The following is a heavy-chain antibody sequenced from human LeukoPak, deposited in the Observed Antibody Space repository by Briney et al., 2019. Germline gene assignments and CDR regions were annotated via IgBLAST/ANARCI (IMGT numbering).Heavy chain of an antibody. CDR3: ARDSEYQLLRKYYFDY. CDR2: IYHSGST. CDR1: GYSINSGYY. Sequence: SETLSLTCAVSGYSINSGYYWGWIRQPPGKGLEWIGSIYHSGSTYYNPSLKSRVTISVDTSKNQFSLKLSSVTAADTAVYYCARDSEYQLLRKYYFDYWGQGTLVTVSS. V-gene: IGHV4-38-2*02. J-gene: IGHJ4*02. D-gene: IGHD2-2*01.